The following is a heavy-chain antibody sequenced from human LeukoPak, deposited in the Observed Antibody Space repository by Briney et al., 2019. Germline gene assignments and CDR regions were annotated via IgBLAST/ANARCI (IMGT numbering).Heavy chain of an antibody. V-gene: IGHV4-38-2*02. CDR3: ARDRTSGYDEEDAFDI. J-gene: IGHJ3*02. CDR1: GYSISSGYY. Sequence: PSETLSLTCTVSGYSISSGYYWGWIRQPPGKGLEWIGSIYHSGSTYYNPSLKSRVTISVDTSKNQFSLKLSSVTAADTAVYYCARDRTSGYDEEDAFDIWGQGTMVTVSS. D-gene: IGHD5-12*01. CDR2: IYHSGST.